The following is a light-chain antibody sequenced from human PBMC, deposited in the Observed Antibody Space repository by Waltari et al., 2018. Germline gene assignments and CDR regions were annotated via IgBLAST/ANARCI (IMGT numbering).Light chain of an antibody. CDR2: DAS. J-gene: IGKJ2*01. CDR1: QDISNA. CDR3: QHFNSYPPWT. V-gene: IGKV1-13*02. Sequence: AVQLTQSPSSLSASVGDRVSITCRASQDISNALAWYQQQAGQPPKLLIYDASTLESGVPSKCSGSGSGTYFTITISRLQPEDFATYYCQHFNSYPPWTCGQGTNLEI.